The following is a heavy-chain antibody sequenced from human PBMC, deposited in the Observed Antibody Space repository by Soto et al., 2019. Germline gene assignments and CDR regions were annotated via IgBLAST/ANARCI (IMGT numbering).Heavy chain of an antibody. CDR1: GGSVSSSDYY. Sequence: SETLSLTCTVSGGSVSSSDYYWSWIRQPPGKGLEWIGYIYYSGSTYYNPSLKSRVTISVDRSKNQFSLKLNSVTAADTAVYYCARVGVRGELIEGSYYFAMDVWGQGTTVTVSS. D-gene: IGHD3-10*01. V-gene: IGHV4-30-4*01. CDR3: ARVGVRGELIEGSYYFAMDV. J-gene: IGHJ6*02. CDR2: IYYSGST.